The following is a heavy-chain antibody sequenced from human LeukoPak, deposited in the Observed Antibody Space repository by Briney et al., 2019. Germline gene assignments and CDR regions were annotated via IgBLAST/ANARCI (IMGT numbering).Heavy chain of an antibody. CDR2: INPNSGGT. V-gene: IGHV1-2*02. CDR3: ARGRSDRITMIVVAVFDP. D-gene: IGHD3-22*01. Sequence: GASVKVSCKASGYTFTGYYMHWVRQAPGQGLEWMRWINPNSGGTNYAQKFQGRVTMTRDTSISTAYMELSRLRSDDTAVYYCARGRSDRITMIVVAVFDPWGQGTLVTVSS. CDR1: GYTFTGYY. J-gene: IGHJ5*02.